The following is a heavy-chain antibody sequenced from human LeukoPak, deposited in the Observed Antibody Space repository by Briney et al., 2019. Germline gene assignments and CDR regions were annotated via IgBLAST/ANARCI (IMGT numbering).Heavy chain of an antibody. J-gene: IGHJ4*02. CDR3: ARVNSLSTRAAEGAYY. CDR2: IKQDGSEK. D-gene: IGHD2-2*01. Sequence: GGSLRLSCAVSGFTFSAYWMSWVRQAPGKGLEWVANIKQDGSEKYYVDSVKGRFTISRDNAKNSLYLQMNSLRAEDTAVYYCARVNSLSTRAAEGAYYWGQGTLVTVSS. CDR1: GFTFSAYW. V-gene: IGHV3-7*01.